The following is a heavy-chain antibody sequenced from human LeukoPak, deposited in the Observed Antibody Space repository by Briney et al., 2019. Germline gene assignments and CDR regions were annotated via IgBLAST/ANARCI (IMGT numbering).Heavy chain of an antibody. CDR3: ARMGSQYQLLYSYYYYYMDV. CDR1: GYTFTSYY. V-gene: IGHV1-46*01. J-gene: IGHJ6*03. CDR2: INPSGGST. D-gene: IGHD2-2*02. Sequence: ASVKVSCKASGYTFTSYYMHWVRQAPGQGLEWMGIINPSGGSTSYAQKFQGRVTMTRDMSTSTAYMELSSLRSEDTAVYYCARMGSQYQLLYSYYYYYMDVWGKGTTVTVSS.